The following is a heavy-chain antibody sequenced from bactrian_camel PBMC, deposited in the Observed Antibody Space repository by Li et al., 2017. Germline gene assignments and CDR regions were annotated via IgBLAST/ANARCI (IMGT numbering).Heavy chain of an antibody. V-gene: IGHV3S53*01. CDR2: IAADGSI. Sequence: VQLVESGGASVQAGDSLTLSCAASGLHDLIGYCMGWFRRPPGKNLEGVAAIAADGSINYLDSVKGRFTISRDNAKNTVYLQLNSLKSEDTARYYCARTPSTIDWGQGTQVTVS. J-gene: IGHJ4*01. D-gene: IGHD4*01. CDR3: ARTPSTID. CDR1: GLHDLIGYC.